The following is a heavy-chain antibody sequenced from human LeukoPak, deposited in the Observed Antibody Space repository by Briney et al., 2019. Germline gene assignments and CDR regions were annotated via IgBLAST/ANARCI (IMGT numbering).Heavy chain of an antibody. CDR3: ARGPDRITMTFDP. D-gene: IGHD3-22*01. CDR1: GDTFTSYY. V-gene: IGHV1-2*02. CDR2: INPTSGGT. Sequence: GASVKVSCKASGDTFTSYYIHWLRQAPGQGPEWLAWINPTSGGTKYAGKFQGRVTLTRDTSINTAYMEMSGLKSDDTAVYYCARGPDRITMTFDPWGQGTPVTVSS. J-gene: IGHJ5*02.